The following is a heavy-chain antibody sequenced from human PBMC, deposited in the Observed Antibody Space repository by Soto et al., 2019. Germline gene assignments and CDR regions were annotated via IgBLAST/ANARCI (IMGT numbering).Heavy chain of an antibody. CDR1: GYTFTDYY. J-gene: IGHJ6*02. D-gene: IGHD2-2*02. V-gene: IGHV1-2*02. CDR2: INPNSGAT. CDR3: AKDQGGYMVSGMDV. Sequence: QVPLVQSRAEVKKPWASVNVSCKASGYTFTDYYIYWLRQAPGHGLEWMGWINPNSGATNYAHNFQGRVTMTRDTSIRAAYMELSRLSSDDTAVYYCAKDQGGYMVSGMDVWGQGTTVTVSS.